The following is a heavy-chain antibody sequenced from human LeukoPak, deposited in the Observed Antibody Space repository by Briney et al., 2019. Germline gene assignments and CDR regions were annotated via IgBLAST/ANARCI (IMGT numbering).Heavy chain of an antibody. D-gene: IGHD6-13*01. V-gene: IGHV1-18*01. CDR2: ISAYNGNT. Sequence: ASVNVSCKASGGTFSSYAISWVRQAPGQGLEWMGWISAYNGNTNYAQKLQGRVTMTTDTSTSTAYMELRSPRSDDTAVYYCARDSRWGYSSSFDYWGQGTLVTVSS. CDR3: ARDSRWGYSSSFDY. J-gene: IGHJ4*02. CDR1: GGTFSSYA.